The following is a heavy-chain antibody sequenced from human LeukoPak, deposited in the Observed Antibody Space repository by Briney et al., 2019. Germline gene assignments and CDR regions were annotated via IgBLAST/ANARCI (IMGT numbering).Heavy chain of an antibody. D-gene: IGHD6-13*01. CDR1: GGSISSYY. V-gene: IGHV4-59*01. Sequence: PSETLSLTCTVSGGSISSYYWSWIRQPPGKGLEWIGYIYYSGSTNYNPSLKSRVTISVDTSKNQFSLKLSSVTAADTAVYYCARGEYGSSFDYWGQGTLVTVSS. CDR3: ARGEYGSSFDY. J-gene: IGHJ4*02. CDR2: IYYSGST.